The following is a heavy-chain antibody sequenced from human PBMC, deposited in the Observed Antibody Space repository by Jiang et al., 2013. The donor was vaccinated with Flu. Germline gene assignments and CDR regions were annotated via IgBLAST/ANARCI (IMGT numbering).Heavy chain of an antibody. CDR2: IYYSGST. V-gene: IGHV4-59*12. J-gene: IGHJ6*02. CDR1: GGSISSYY. CDR3: ARVGYGMDV. Sequence: PGLVKPSETLSLTCTVSGGSISSYYWSWIRQPPGKGLEWIGSIYYSGSTYYNPSLKSRVTISVDTSKNQFSLKLSSVTAADTAVYYCARVGYGMDVWGQGTTVTVSS.